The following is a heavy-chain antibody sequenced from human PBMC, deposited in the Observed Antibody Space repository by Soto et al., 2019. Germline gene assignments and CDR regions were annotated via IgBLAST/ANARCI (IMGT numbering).Heavy chain of an antibody. CDR2: IYYSGGP. CDR1: GGSIRSGDYY. CDR3: ARESISFSRMDV. J-gene: IGHJ6*02. V-gene: IGHV4-30-4*01. D-gene: IGHD2-21*01. Sequence: SETLSLTCTVSGGSIRSGDYYWSWIRQPPGKGLEWIGYIYYSGGPYYNPSLKSRVTISLDTSKNQFSLKLTSVTAADSAVYYCARESISFSRMDVWGQGTTVTVSS.